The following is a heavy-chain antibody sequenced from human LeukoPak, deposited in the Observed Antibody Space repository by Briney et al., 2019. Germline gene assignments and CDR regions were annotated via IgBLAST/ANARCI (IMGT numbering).Heavy chain of an antibody. V-gene: IGHV3-23*01. Sequence: RRSLRLSCAASGFTLSSYAVSWVRQAPGKGMEWGSAISGSGGSTYYADSVKGRFTISRDNSKNTLYLQMNSLRAEDTAVYYCARDIAAAGSAGLDYWGQGTLVTVSS. CDR2: ISGSGGST. CDR3: ARDIAAAGSAGLDY. J-gene: IGHJ4*02. D-gene: IGHD6-13*01. CDR1: GFTLSSYA.